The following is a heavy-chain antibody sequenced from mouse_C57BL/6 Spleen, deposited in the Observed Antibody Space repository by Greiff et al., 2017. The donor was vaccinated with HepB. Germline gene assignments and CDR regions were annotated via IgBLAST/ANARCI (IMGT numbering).Heavy chain of an antibody. J-gene: IGHJ2*01. V-gene: IGHV1-81*01. CDR2: IYPRSGNT. CDR1: GYTFTSYG. CDR3: ARGTGLFYY. Sequence: VKLQQSGAELARPGASVKLSCKASGYTFTSYGISWVKQRTGQGLEWIGEIYPRSGNTYYNEKFKGKATLTADKSSSTAYMELRSLTSEDSAVYFCARGTGLFYYWGQGTTLTVSS. D-gene: IGHD4-1*01.